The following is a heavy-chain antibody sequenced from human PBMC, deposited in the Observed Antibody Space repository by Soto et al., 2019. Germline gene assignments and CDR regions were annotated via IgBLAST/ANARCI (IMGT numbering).Heavy chain of an antibody. CDR2: VSHTGKT. CDR3: ARHPEIYSGHVLGWFDP. D-gene: IGHD5-12*01. Sequence: SETLSLTCTVSGGSVSSSGYFWGWIRRPPGKGLEWIGSVSHTGKTYFHSSLKTRVTISLATSKNQFSLSLSSVTAADTAVYYCARHPEIYSGHVLGWFDPWGQGTLVTVSS. CDR1: GGSVSSSGYF. J-gene: IGHJ5*02. V-gene: IGHV4-39*01.